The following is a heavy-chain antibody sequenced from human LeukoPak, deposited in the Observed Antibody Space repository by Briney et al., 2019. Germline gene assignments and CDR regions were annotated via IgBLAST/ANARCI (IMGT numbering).Heavy chain of an antibody. CDR1: GASISSSTYY. D-gene: IGHD6-19*01. CDR3: ARASSGWVIEYYFDY. V-gene: IGHV4-61*05. CDR2: IYYSGST. J-gene: IGHJ4*02. Sequence: PSETLSLTCTVSGASISSSTYYWGWIRQPPGKGLEWIGYIYYSGSTNYNPSLKSRVTISVDTSKNQFSLKLSSVTAADTAVYYCARASSGWVIEYYFDYWGQGTLVTVSS.